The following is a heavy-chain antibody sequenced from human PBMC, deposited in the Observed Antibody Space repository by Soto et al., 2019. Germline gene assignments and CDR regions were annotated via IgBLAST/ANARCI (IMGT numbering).Heavy chain of an antibody. CDR2: IYYSGST. CDR3: ASHSPYSYDWGYYFDY. V-gene: IGHV4-39*01. CDR1: GGSISSSSYY. J-gene: IGHJ4*02. D-gene: IGHD5-18*01. Sequence: QLQLQESGPGLVKPSETLSLTCTVSGGSISSSSYYWGWIRQPPGKGLEWIGSIYYSGSTYYNPSLKSRVTISIDTSKTQFSLKLSSVTAADTAVYYCASHSPYSYDWGYYFDYWGQGTLVTVSS.